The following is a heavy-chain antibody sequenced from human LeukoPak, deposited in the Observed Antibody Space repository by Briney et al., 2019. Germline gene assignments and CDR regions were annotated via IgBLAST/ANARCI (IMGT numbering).Heavy chain of an antibody. D-gene: IGHD3-10*01. V-gene: IGHV4-39*07. J-gene: IGHJ5*02. CDR1: GDSISRSLYY. CDR3: ARGKWFGLFFTRRSVDGWFDP. Sequence: PSETLSLTCTVSGDSISRSLYYWGWIRQPPGKGLEWIGEINHNGSTNYNPSLKSRVTISVDTSKNQFSLKLSSVTAADTAVYYCARGKWFGLFFTRRSVDGWFDPWGQGTLVTVSS. CDR2: INHNGST.